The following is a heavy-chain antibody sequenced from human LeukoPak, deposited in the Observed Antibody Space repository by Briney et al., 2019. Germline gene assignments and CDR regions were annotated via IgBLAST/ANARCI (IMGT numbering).Heavy chain of an antibody. CDR2: ISGSGGST. J-gene: IGHJ4*02. CDR3: AXEPASGSCFDY. Sequence: PGGSLRLSCAASGYTFNSYAMSWVRQAPGKGLEWVSAISGSGGSTYYADSVKGRFTISRDNSKNTLYLQMNSLRAEDTALYYCAXEPASGSCFDYWGQGTLVTVSS. D-gene: IGHD3-10*01. CDR1: GYTFNSYA. V-gene: IGHV3-23*01.